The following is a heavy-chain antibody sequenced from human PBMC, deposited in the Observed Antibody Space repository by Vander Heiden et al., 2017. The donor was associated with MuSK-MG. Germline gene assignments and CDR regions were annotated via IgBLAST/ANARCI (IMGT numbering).Heavy chain of an antibody. CDR2: IIPIFGTA. D-gene: IGHD1-26*01. Sequence: QVQLVQSGAEVKKPGSSVKVSCKASGGTFRSYAISWVRQAPGQGLEWIGGIIPIFGTANYAQKFQGRVTITADESTSTAYMELSSLRSEDTAVYYCARDLNGSPYVNWYFDLWGRGTLVTVSS. CDR3: ARDLNGSPYVNWYFDL. V-gene: IGHV1-69*01. J-gene: IGHJ2*01. CDR1: GGTFRSYA.